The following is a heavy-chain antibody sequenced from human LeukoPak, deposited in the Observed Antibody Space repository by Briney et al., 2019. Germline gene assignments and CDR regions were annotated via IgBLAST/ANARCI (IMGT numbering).Heavy chain of an antibody. J-gene: IGHJ5*02. CDR2: INPSGGST. Sequence: GASVKVSCKASGYTFTSYYMHWVRQAPGEELEWMGIINPSGGSTSYAQKFQGRVTMTRNTSISTAYMELSSLRSEDTAVYYCARRRYSGYDLNWFDPWGQGTLVTVSS. CDR3: ARRRYSGYDLNWFDP. D-gene: IGHD5-12*01. CDR1: GYTFTSYY. V-gene: IGHV1-46*01.